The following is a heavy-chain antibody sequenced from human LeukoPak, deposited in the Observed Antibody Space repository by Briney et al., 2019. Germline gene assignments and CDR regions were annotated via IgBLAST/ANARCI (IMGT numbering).Heavy chain of an antibody. CDR1: GFTFSSHD. Sequence: GGSLGLSCAAFGFTFSSHDMNWVRQAPGKGLEWVSGISRSGDKTYYAESVKGRFTISRDNAKNTLYLQKNSLRAEDTAVYFCAKGAYALVPYYYYYYMDVWGKGTAVTVSS. D-gene: IGHD3-16*01. V-gene: IGHV3-23*01. J-gene: IGHJ6*03. CDR2: ISRSGDKT. CDR3: AKGAYALVPYYYYYYMDV.